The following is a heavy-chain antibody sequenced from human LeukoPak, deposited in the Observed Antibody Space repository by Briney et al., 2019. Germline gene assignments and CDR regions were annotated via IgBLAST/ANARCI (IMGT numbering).Heavy chain of an antibody. V-gene: IGHV5-51*01. J-gene: IGHJ4*02. Sequence: GESLKISCKGSGYSFTSYWIGWVRQMPGKGLEWMGIIYPGDSDTRYGPSFQGQVTISADKSISTAYLQWSSLKASDTAMYYCARSPLVGVFRKLFDYWGQGTLVTVSS. D-gene: IGHD3-16*01. CDR3: ARSPLVGVFRKLFDY. CDR2: IYPGDSDT. CDR1: GYSFTSYW.